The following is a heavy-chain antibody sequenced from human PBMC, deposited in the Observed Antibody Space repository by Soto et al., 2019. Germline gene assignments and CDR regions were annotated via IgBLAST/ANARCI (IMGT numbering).Heavy chain of an antibody. CDR1: GYTLTELS. D-gene: IGHD3-10*01. J-gene: IGHJ5*02. Sequence: GASVKVSCKVSGYTLTELSMHWVRQAPGKGLEWMGGFDPEDGETIYAQKFQGGVTMTEDTSTDTAYMELSSLRSEDTAVYYCATDFKYGSGSYYNLIRFDPWGQGTLVTVSS. CDR2: FDPEDGET. V-gene: IGHV1-24*01. CDR3: ATDFKYGSGSYYNLIRFDP.